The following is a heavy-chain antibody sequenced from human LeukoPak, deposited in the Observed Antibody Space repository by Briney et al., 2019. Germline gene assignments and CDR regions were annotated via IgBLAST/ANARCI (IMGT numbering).Heavy chain of an antibody. D-gene: IGHD6-13*01. CDR3: ARGGYSSSWYRLYYFDY. Sequence: SETLSLTCTVSGGSISSSSYYWGWIRQPPGKGLEWIGEINHSGSTNYNPSLESRVTISVDTSKNQFSLKLSSVTAADTAVYYCARGGYSSSWYRLYYFDYWGQGTLVTVSS. V-gene: IGHV4-39*07. J-gene: IGHJ4*02. CDR1: GGSISSSSYY. CDR2: INHSGST.